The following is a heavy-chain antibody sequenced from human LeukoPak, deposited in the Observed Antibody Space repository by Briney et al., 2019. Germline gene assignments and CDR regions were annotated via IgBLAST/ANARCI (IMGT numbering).Heavy chain of an antibody. CDR1: GGSISSSNW. Sequence: SETLSLTCAVSGGSISSSNWWSWVRQPPGKGLEWIGEIYHSGSTNYNPSLKSRVTISVDKSKNQFSLKLSSVTAADTAVYYCARALQGERRSVFDYWGQGTLVTASS. D-gene: IGHD1-1*01. CDR2: IYHSGST. J-gene: IGHJ4*02. V-gene: IGHV4-4*02. CDR3: ARALQGERRSVFDY.